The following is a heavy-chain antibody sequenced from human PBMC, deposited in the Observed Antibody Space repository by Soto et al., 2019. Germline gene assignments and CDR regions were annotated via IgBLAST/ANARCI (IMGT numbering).Heavy chain of an antibody. V-gene: IGHV1-69*13. Sequence: ASVKVSCKASGGTFSSYAISWVRQAPGQGLEWMGGIIPIFGTANYAQKFQGRVTITADESTSTAYMELSSLRSEDTAVYYCACRNALGYYGMDVWGQGTTVTVSS. CDR3: ACRNALGYYGMDV. D-gene: IGHD3-16*01. J-gene: IGHJ6*02. CDR1: GGTFSSYA. CDR2: IIPIFGTA.